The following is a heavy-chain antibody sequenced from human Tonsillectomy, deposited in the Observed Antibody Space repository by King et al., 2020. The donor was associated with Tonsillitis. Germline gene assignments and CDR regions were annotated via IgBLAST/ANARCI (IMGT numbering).Heavy chain of an antibody. J-gene: IGHJ3*02. CDR1: GFTFRSYA. D-gene: IGHD3-3*01. V-gene: IGHV3-23*04. Sequence: VQLVESGGGLVQPGGSLRLSCAASGFTFRSYAMSWVRQAPGKGLEWVSTISGGDGSTYYADSVKGRFTIPRDNSKNTLYLQMNSLRVEDTAVYYCAKAYDFWSGYYAFGIWGQGTMVTVSS. CDR2: ISGGDGST. CDR3: AKAYDFWSGYYAFGI.